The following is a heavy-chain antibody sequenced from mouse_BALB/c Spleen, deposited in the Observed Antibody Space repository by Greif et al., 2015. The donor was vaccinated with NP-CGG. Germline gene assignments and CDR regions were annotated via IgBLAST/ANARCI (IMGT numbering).Heavy chain of an antibody. CDR2: INSNGGST. CDR3: ARAPYRYKNYAMDY. D-gene: IGHD2-14*01. Sequence: EVKLMESGGGLVQPGGSLKLSCAASGFTFSSYGMSWVRQTPDKRLELVATINSNGGSTYYPDSVKGRFTISRDNAKNTLYLQMSSLKSEDTAMYYCARAPYRYKNYAMDYWGQGTSVTLSS. J-gene: IGHJ4*01. CDR1: GFTFSSYG. V-gene: IGHV5-6-3*01.